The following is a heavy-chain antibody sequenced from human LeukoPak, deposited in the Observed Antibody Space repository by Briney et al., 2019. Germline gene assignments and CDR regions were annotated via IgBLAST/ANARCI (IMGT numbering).Heavy chain of an antibody. CDR3: ARGRGLLWFGELLHNRPPLGWFDP. J-gene: IGHJ5*02. Sequence: SETLSLTCAVYGGSFSGYYWSWIRQPPGKGLEWIGEINHSGSTNYNPSLKSRVTISVDTSKNQFSLKLSSVTAADTAVCYCARGRGLLWFGELLHNRPPLGWFDPWGQGTLVTVSS. CDR1: GGSFSGYY. D-gene: IGHD3-10*01. V-gene: IGHV4-34*01. CDR2: INHSGST.